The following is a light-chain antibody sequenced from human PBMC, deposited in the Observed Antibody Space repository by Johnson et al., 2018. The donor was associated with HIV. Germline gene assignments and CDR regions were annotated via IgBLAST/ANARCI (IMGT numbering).Light chain of an antibody. CDR3: GTWDSSLGAAV. J-gene: IGLJ1*01. V-gene: IGLV1-51*02. CDR1: SSNIGNNY. Sequence: QSVLTQPPSVSAAPGQKVTISCSGSSSNIGNNYVSWYQQLPGTAPKLLIYENNKRPSGIPDRFSGSKSGTSATLGITGLQTGDEADYYGGTWDSSLGAAVFGTGTKVTVL. CDR2: ENN.